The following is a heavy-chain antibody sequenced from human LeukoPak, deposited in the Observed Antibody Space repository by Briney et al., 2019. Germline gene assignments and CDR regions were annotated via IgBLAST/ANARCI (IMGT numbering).Heavy chain of an antibody. J-gene: IGHJ4*02. D-gene: IGHD2-8*02. CDR2: ISYDGSNK. CDR1: GFTFSSYA. CDR3: AKLRGRTAGSVEF. Sequence: PGGSLRLSCAASGFTFSSYAMHWVRQAPGKGLEWVAVISYDGSNKYYADSVKGRFTISRDNSKITLYLQMNSLRAEDTAFYYCAKLRGRTAGSVEFWGQGTLVTVSS. V-gene: IGHV3-30-3*01.